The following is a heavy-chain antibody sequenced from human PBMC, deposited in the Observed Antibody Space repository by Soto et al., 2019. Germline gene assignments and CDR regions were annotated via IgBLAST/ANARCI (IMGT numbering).Heavy chain of an antibody. CDR1: GYDFSSYG. J-gene: IGHJ4*02. Sequence: QVQLVQSGAEVKKPGALVKVSCKASGYDFSSYGISWVRQAPGQGLEWMGWISASDGNRDYAQQFQGRVTMTSDTSRTTAYMELRSLRSDDTAVYYCVRDPQRNDYWGQGTLVNVSS. V-gene: IGHV1-18*04. CDR3: VRDPQRNDY. CDR2: ISASDGNR. D-gene: IGHD2-2*01.